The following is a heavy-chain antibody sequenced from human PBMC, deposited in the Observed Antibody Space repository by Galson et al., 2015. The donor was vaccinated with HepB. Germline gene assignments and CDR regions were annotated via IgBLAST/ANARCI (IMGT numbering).Heavy chain of an antibody. CDR3: ARVGSSWYLVYYYGMDV. D-gene: IGHD6-13*01. CDR2: INTNTGNP. Sequence: SCKASGYTFTSYAMNWVRQAPGQGLEWMGWINTNTGNPTYAQGFTGRFVFSLDTSVSTAYLQISSLKAEDTAVYYCARVGSSWYLVYYYGMDVWGQGTTVTVSS. V-gene: IGHV7-4-1*02. J-gene: IGHJ6*02. CDR1: GYTFTSYA.